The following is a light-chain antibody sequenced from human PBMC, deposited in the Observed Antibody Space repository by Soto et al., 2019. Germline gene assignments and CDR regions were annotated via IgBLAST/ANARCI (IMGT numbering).Light chain of an antibody. CDR2: GVF. Sequence: EIVLTQSPGTLSLSPGERATLSCRASQIIGNNYLAWYQQKPGQAPRLLIYGVFSRAAGLPDRISGSGSGTDSPITISRLGPEDFAVYYCQQYGSSPTFGQGTKVEIK. J-gene: IGKJ1*01. CDR1: QIIGNNY. V-gene: IGKV3-20*01. CDR3: QQYGSSPT.